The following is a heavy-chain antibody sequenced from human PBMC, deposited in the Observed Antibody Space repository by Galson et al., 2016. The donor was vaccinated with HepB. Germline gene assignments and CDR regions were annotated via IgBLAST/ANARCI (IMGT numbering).Heavy chain of an antibody. CDR3: AAYGASIAATGTGDWYGMDV. Sequence: SVKVSCKASGYAFTSYHMHWVRQAPGQGLEWMGIISPSGGSATYAQKFQGRVTMTRDTSTSTVYMELGSLRSEDTAVYYCAAYGASIAATGTGDWYGMDVWGQGTTVTVSS. CDR2: ISPSGGSA. V-gene: IGHV1-46*01. CDR1: GYAFTSYH. D-gene: IGHD6-13*01. J-gene: IGHJ6*02.